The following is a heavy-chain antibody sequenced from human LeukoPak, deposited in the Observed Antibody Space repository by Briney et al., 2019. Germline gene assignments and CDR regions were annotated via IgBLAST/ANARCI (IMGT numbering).Heavy chain of an antibody. CDR3: ARDPFMTTGWGIDY. D-gene: IGHD4-17*01. J-gene: IGHJ4*02. Sequence: GGSLRPSCAASGFTFSDEYMNWIRQAPGKGLEWVSYIDGSGNIIYYADSVKGRFTISRDNARSSLYLQMNSLRAEDTAVYYCARDPFMTTGWGIDYWGQGTLVTVSS. V-gene: IGHV3-11*01. CDR1: GFTFSDEY. CDR2: IDGSGNII.